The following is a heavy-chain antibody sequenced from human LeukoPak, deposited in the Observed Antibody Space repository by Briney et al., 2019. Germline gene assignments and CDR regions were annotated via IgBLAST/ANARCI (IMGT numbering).Heavy chain of an antibody. Sequence: PSETLSLTCTVSGGSISSYYWSWIRQPAGKGLEWIGRIYSGGNTNYNPSLKTRVTMSVDTSKNQFSLTLTSVTAADTAVYYCARGPYGSGSYAFNIWGQGTMVTVSS. J-gene: IGHJ3*02. CDR3: ARGPYGSGSYAFNI. CDR1: GGSISSYY. V-gene: IGHV4-4*07. D-gene: IGHD3-10*01. CDR2: IYSGGNT.